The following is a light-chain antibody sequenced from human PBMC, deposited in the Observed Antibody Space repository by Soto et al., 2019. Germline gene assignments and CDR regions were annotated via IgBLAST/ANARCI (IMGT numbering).Light chain of an antibody. J-gene: IGKJ4*01. Sequence: EIVLTQSPGTLSLSPGERATLSCRASQSVTSSYLAWYQQKPGQAPRLLIYGASSRATGIPDRFSGSGSGTEFTLTISRLEPEDFAVYYCQKYGSSPLTFGGGTKVEIK. CDR1: QSVTSSY. CDR3: QKYGSSPLT. V-gene: IGKV3-20*01. CDR2: GAS.